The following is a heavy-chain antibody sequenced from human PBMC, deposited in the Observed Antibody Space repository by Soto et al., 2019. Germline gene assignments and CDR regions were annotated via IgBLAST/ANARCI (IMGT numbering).Heavy chain of an antibody. V-gene: IGHV4-30-4*01. CDR2: IYYSGST. D-gene: IGHD3-22*01. CDR1: GGSISSGDYY. J-gene: IGHJ6*02. CDR3: ARYYYDSSGSDYYGMDV. Sequence: PSETLSLTCTVSGGSISSGDYYWSWIRQPPGKGLEWIGYIYYSGSTYYNPSLKSRVTISVDTSKNQFSLKLSSVTAADTAVYYCARYYYDSSGSDYYGMDVWGQGTTVTVSS.